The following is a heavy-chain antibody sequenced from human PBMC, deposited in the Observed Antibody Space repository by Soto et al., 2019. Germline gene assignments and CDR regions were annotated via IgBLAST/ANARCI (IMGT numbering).Heavy chain of an antibody. CDR3: AREYYGLLTGYYNDH. Sequence: EVQLVESGGDSVQPGGSLRLSCSASGFPFSSYWMHLFRHTPGNGLEWVSRISGDGTTIDYADSVTGRFTVSRDNAKNTLYLQMSGMGAEDTDVYYCAREYYGLLTGYYNDHWGQGTLVSVSS. CDR1: GFPFSSYW. V-gene: IGHV3-74*01. J-gene: IGHJ4*02. CDR2: ISGDGTTI. D-gene: IGHD3-9*01.